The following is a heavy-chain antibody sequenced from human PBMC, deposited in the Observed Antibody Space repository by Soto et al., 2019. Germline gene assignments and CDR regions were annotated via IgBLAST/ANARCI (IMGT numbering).Heavy chain of an antibody. Sequence: PSETLSLTCTVSGGSISSGDYYWSWIRQPPGKGLEWIGYIYYSGSTYYNPSLKSRVTISVDTSKNQFSLKLSSVTAADTAVYYCARDRNWSGSSRGGVAYYYYGMDVWGQGTTVTVSS. J-gene: IGHJ6*02. CDR3: ARDRNWSGSSRGGVAYYYYGMDV. CDR1: GGSISSGDYY. D-gene: IGHD1-26*01. CDR2: IYYSGST. V-gene: IGHV4-30-4*01.